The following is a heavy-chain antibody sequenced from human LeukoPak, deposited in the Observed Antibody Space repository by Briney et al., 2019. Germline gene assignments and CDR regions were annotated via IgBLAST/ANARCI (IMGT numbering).Heavy chain of an antibody. CDR3: AKDQSSSGGTERFDY. Sequence: PGGSLRLSCVASGFTFSNHAMNWVRQAPGKGPEWVSAISGSGASTYYADSVKGRLTISRDNSKNTLYLQMNSLRAEDTAVYYCAKDQSSSGGTERFDYWGQGTLVTVSS. J-gene: IGHJ4*02. V-gene: IGHV3-23*01. D-gene: IGHD6-19*01. CDR2: ISGSGAST. CDR1: GFTFSNHA.